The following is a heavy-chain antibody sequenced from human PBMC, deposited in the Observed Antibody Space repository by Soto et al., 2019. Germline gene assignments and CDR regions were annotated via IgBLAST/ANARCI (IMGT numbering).Heavy chain of an antibody. D-gene: IGHD6-13*01. J-gene: IGHJ4*02. CDR2: ISWDGGSA. Sequence: GGSLRLSCAASGFTFDDYTMHWVRQAPGKGLEWVSLISWDGGSAYYADSVKGRFTISRDNSKNSLYLQMNSLRTEDTALYYCAKDIGRGYSSSWYLSGFDYWGQGTLVTVPQ. V-gene: IGHV3-43*01. CDR1: GFTFDDYT. CDR3: AKDIGRGYSSSWYLSGFDY.